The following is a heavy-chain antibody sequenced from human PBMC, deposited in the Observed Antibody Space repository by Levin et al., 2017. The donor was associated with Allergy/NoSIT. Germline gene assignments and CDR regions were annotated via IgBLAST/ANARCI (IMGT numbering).Heavy chain of an antibody. CDR3: ARDQAPYCSGGSCYFDY. D-gene: IGHD2-15*01. Sequence: GESLKISCAASGFTFSSYGMHWVRQAPGKGLEWVAVIWYDGSNKYYADSVKGRFTISRDNSKNTLYLQMNSLRAEDTAVYYCARDQAPYCSGGSCYFDYWGQGTLVTVSS. J-gene: IGHJ4*02. CDR2: IWYDGSNK. V-gene: IGHV3-33*01. CDR1: GFTFSSYG.